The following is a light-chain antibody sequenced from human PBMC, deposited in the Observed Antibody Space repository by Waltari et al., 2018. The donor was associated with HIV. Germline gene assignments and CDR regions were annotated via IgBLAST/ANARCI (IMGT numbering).Light chain of an antibody. CDR1: TSDVGGYNY. CDR3: SSYTSSNTLPYV. V-gene: IGLV2-14*03. CDR2: DVS. J-gene: IGLJ1*01. Sequence: QSPLTQPASVSGSLGKSITIPSTETTSDVGGYNYVSWYQQHPGKAPKLMIYDVSNRPSGVSNRFSGSKSGNTASLTISGLQAEDEADYYCSSYTSSNTLPYVFGTGTKVTVL.